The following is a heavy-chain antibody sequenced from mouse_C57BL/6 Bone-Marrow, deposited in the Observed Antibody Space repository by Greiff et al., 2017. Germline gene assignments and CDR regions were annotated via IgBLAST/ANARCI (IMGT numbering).Heavy chain of an antibody. CDR2: ISSGGSYT. Sequence: EVQGVESGGDLVKPGGSLKLSCAASGFTFSSYGMSWVRQTPDKRLEWVATISSGGSYTYYPDSVKGRFTISRDNAKNTLYLQMSSLKSEDTAMDYCARRGVVALDYWGQGTTLTVSS. CDR1: GFTFSSYG. J-gene: IGHJ2*01. CDR3: ARRGVVALDY. V-gene: IGHV5-6*01. D-gene: IGHD1-1*01.